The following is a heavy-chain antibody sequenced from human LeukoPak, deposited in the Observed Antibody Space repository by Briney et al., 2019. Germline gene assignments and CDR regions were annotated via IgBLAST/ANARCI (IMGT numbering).Heavy chain of an antibody. CDR1: GFTFSSYE. CDR3: ARDRGSWDPYYFDY. D-gene: IGHD3-10*01. CDR2: IGSSDSTT. J-gene: IGHJ4*02. V-gene: IGHV3-48*03. Sequence: GGSLRLSCAASGFTFSSYEMNWVRQAPGKGLEWLSYIGSSDSTTHYADSVKGRFTISRDNAKNSLYLQMNSLRAEDTAVYYCARDRGSWDPYYFDYRGQGTLVTASS.